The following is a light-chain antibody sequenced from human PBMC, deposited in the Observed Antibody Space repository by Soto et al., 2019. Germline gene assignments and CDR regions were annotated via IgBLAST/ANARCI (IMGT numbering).Light chain of an antibody. CDR2: GAS. Sequence: EIVLAQSPGIVSLSPGERATLSCRASQTISGTSLAWYQQKPGQAPRLLIYGASSRATGIPDRFTGSGSATDFTLTISRLEPEDFGIYYCQQYGSSSWTFGQGTKVEIK. V-gene: IGKV3-20*01. J-gene: IGKJ1*01. CDR3: QQYGSSSWT. CDR1: QTISGTS.